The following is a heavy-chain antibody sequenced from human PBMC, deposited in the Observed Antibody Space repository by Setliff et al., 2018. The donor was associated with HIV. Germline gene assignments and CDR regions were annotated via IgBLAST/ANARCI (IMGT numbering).Heavy chain of an antibody. J-gene: IGHJ2*01. Sequence: SETLSLTCAVYGGSFSGSSWSWIRQPPGRGLEWIGEISHSGTANYNPSLKSRVTLSLDTAKNRFSLNLKSVTDAETAVYFCARGLPDARNGYDYGDWYFDLWGRGTLVTVSS. V-gene: IGHV4-34*01. D-gene: IGHD4-17*01. CDR1: GGSFSGSS. CDR2: ISHSGTA. CDR3: ARGLPDARNGYDYGDWYFDL.